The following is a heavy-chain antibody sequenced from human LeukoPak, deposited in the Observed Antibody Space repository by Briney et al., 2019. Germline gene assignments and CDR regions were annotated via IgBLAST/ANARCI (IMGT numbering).Heavy chain of an antibody. J-gene: IGHJ4*02. CDR3: ARGLSYFDH. CDR2: IYYSGST. V-gene: IGHV4-61*01. CDR1: GGSVSSPSYY. Sequence: SSETLSLTCTVSGGSVSSPSYYWRWIRQPPGKALEWIGYIYYSGSTNYNPSLKSRVIISVDMSKNQFSLKLSSVIAADTAVYYCARGLSYFDHWGQGGLVTVSS. D-gene: IGHD2-21*02.